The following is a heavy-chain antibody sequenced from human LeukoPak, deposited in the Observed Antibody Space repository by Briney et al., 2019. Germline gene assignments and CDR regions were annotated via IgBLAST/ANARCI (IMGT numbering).Heavy chain of an antibody. J-gene: IGHJ4*02. V-gene: IGHV1-69*05. D-gene: IGHD1-26*01. Sequence: GASVKVSCKASGGTFSTYAINWVRQAPGQGLEWMGGITPIFGTANYAQKFQGRVTITTDESTSTAYMELSSLRSEDTAVYYCARVFARSGEISGSYYYYRGQGTLVTVSS. CDR3: ARVFARSGEISGSYYYY. CDR1: GGTFSTYA. CDR2: ITPIFGTA.